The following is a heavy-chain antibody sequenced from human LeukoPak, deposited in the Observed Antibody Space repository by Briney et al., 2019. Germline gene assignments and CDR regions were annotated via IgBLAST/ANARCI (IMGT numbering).Heavy chain of an antibody. J-gene: IGHJ6*03. CDR3: ANMYGGNSGYYYYYYMDV. D-gene: IGHD4-23*01. CDR2: IIPIFGTA. V-gene: IGHV1-69*01. Sequence: SVKVSCKASGGTFSSYAISWVRQAPGQGLEWMGGIIPIFGTANYAQKFQGRVTITADESTSTAYMELSSLRSEDTAVYYCANMYGGNSGYYYYYYMDVWGKGTTVTVSS. CDR1: GGTFSSYA.